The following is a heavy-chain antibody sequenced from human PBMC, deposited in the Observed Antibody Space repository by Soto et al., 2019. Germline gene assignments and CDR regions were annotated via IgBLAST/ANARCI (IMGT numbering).Heavy chain of an antibody. CDR3: AREGALKPFSS. J-gene: IGHJ5*02. V-gene: IGHV3-7*01. CDR2: IKPDGSAK. Sequence: GGSLRLSCAASGFIFSTYWMTWVRQAPGKGLEWVANIKPDGSAKNYVDSVRGRFTISRDNAKNSVYLQMDSLRVEDTAVYYCAREGALKPFSSWGQGALVTVSS. CDR1: GFIFSTYW.